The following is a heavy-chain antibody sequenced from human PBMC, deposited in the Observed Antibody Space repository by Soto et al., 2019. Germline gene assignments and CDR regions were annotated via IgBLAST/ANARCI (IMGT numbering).Heavy chain of an antibody. D-gene: IGHD4-17*01. CDR1: GGTFSSYA. J-gene: IGHJ5*02. CDR3: ARGSSTTVTTYWFDP. CDR2: IIPIFGTA. V-gene: IGHV1-69*13. Sequence: ASVKVSCKASGGTFSSYAISWVRQAPGQELEWMGGIIPIFGTANYAQKFQGRVTITADESTSTAYMELSSLRSEDTAVHYCARGSSTTVTTYWFDPWGQGTLVTVSS.